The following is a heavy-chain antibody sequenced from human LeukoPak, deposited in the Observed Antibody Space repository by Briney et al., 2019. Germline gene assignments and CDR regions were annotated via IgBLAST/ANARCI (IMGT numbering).Heavy chain of an antibody. CDR3: ARALYSGYDFDY. CDR2: IRYDGSNK. CDR1: GFTFSSYG. V-gene: IGHV3-30*02. J-gene: IGHJ4*02. Sequence: GGSLRLSCAASGFTFSSYGMHWVRQAPGKGLEWVAFIRYDGSNKYYADSVEGRFTISRDNSKNTLYLQMNSLRAEDTAVYYCARALYSGYDFDYWGQGTLVTVSS. D-gene: IGHD5-12*01.